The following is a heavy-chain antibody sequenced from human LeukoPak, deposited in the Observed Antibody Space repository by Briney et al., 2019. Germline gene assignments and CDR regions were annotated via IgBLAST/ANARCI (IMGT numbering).Heavy chain of an antibody. V-gene: IGHV5-51*01. CDR3: ARLGGGSIDYYYYYGMDV. CDR2: IYPGDSDT. Sequence: GASLKISCKGSGYIFTSYWIGWVRQLPGKGLEWMGIIYPGDSDTRYSPSFQGQVTISADKSISTAYLQWSSLKASDTAMYYCARLGGGSIDYYYYYGMDVWGQGTTVTVSS. J-gene: IGHJ6*02. D-gene: IGHD2-15*01. CDR1: GYIFTSYW.